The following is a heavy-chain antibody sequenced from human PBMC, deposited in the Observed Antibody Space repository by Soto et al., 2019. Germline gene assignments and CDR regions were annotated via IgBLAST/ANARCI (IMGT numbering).Heavy chain of an antibody. V-gene: IGHV1-69*08. CDR1: GVTFNKYI. CDR2: FIPILNIA. Sequence: QVQLVQSGAEVKKPGSSVKVSCKASGVTFNKYIISWVRQAPGQGLEWMGSFIPILNIANYEQKFHGRVTITADKPTSTAYMEVSSLRSDDTAVYYCARDIPDWERDYDYHGMDVWGQGTTVNVSS. CDR3: ARDIPDWERDYDYHGMDV. J-gene: IGHJ6*02. D-gene: IGHD1-26*01.